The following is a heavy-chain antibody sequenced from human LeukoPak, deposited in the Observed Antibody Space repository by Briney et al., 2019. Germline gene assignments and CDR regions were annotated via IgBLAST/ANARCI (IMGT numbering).Heavy chain of an antibody. V-gene: IGHV1-2*02. Sequence: ASVKFSCKASGYTFSGYQIHWVRQAPGQGLEWMGWINPNSGDTNYAQKFQGRVTMTSDTSISTAYMELSRLSSDDTAVYSCARGAVSGTYRYLYWGQGTLVTVSS. D-gene: IGHD3-16*02. CDR2: INPNSGDT. CDR1: GYTFSGYQ. J-gene: IGHJ4*02. CDR3: ARGAVSGTYRYLY.